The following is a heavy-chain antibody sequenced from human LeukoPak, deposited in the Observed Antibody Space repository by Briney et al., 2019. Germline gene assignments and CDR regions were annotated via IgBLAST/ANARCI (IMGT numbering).Heavy chain of an antibody. J-gene: IGHJ5*02. Sequence: GASVKVSCTASGYTFTSYGISWVRQAPGQGLEWMGGIIPIFGTANYAQKFQGRVTITADKSTSTAYMELSSLRSEDTAVYYCARGHPPPGRVESGWFDPWGQGTLVTVSS. V-gene: IGHV1-69*06. D-gene: IGHD3-10*01. CDR3: ARGHPPPGRVESGWFDP. CDR2: IIPIFGTA. CDR1: GYTFTSYG.